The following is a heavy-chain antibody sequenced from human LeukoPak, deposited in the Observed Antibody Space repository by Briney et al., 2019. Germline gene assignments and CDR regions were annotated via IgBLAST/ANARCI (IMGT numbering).Heavy chain of an antibody. CDR1: GFTFSSYA. CDR3: ARPLEVYDSSGYYSECFQH. CDR2: ISYDGSNK. V-gene: IGHV3-30*04. J-gene: IGHJ1*01. D-gene: IGHD3-22*01. Sequence: GGSLRLSCAAAGFTFSSYAMHWVRQAPGKGLEWLAVISYDGSNKFYAGSVKGRFTISRDNSKNTLYLQMNSLLDEDRAVYYCARPLEVYDSSGYYSECFQHWGQGTLVTVSS.